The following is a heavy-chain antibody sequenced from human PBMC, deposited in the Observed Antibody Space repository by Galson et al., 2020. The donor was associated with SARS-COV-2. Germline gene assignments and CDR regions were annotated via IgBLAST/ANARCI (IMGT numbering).Heavy chain of an antibody. CDR2: IYTSVNT. CDR1: GGSISSGSYY. Sequence: SESLSLTCTVSGGSISSGSYYWSWIRQPAGKGLEWIGRIYTSVNTNYNPSLKSRVTISVDTSKHQFSLKLSSVTAADTAVYYCARESRWDLNVDHGGQGSLVTVAS. CDR3: ARESRWDLNVDH. V-gene: IGHV4-61*02. J-gene: IGHJ4*02. D-gene: IGHD1-26*01.